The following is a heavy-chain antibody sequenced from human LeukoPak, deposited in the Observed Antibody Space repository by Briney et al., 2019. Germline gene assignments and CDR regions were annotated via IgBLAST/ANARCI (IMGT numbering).Heavy chain of an antibody. D-gene: IGHD2-2*02. V-gene: IGHV3-23*01. CDR2: ISRSGGST. Sequence: GGSLRLSCAASGFPFSSYAMSWVRQAPGKGLEWVSGISRSGGSTYYADSVKGRFTISRDNSKNTLYLQMNSLRAEDTVVYYCAAECQLLYTFDYWGQGTLVTVSS. CDR3: AAECQLLYTFDY. J-gene: IGHJ4*02. CDR1: GFPFSSYA.